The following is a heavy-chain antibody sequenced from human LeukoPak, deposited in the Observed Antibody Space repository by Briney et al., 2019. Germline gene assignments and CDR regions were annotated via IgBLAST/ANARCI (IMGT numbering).Heavy chain of an antibody. J-gene: IGHJ2*01. CDR3: ARGFLENVDTAMDPSYWYFDL. CDR2: ISWNSGRI. V-gene: IGHV3-9*01. CDR1: GFTFDDYA. Sequence: GGSLRLSCAASGFTFDDYAMQWVRQAPGKGPEWVSGISWNSGRIGYMDSVKGRFTISRDNAENSLYLQMNSLRAEDTAVYYCARGFLENVDTAMDPSYWYFDLWGRGTLVTVSS. D-gene: IGHD5-18*01.